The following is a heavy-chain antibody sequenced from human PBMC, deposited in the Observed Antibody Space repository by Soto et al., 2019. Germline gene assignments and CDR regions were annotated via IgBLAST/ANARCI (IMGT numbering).Heavy chain of an antibody. CDR1: GYTFTSYG. V-gene: IGHV1-18*01. J-gene: IGHJ3*02. D-gene: IGHD5-12*01. Sequence: QVQLVQSGAEVKKPGASVKVSCKASGYTFTSYGISWVRQAPGQGLEWMGWISAYNGNTNYAQQLQGRVTMTTDESTSTAYMELRSLRADGTAVYYCARLERWLQGETAFEIWGQGTMVTVSS. CDR3: ARLERWLQGETAFEI. CDR2: ISAYNGNT.